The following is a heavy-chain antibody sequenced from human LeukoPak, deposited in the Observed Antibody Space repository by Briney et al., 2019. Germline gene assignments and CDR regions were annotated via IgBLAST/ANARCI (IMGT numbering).Heavy chain of an antibody. D-gene: IGHD3-22*01. CDR1: GGSISSYY. CDR2: IYYSGST. V-gene: IGHV4-59*12. Sequence: KPSETLSLTCTVSGGSISSYYWSWIRQPPGKGLEWIGYIYYSGSTNYNPSLKSRVTMSVDTSKKQFSLRLSSVTAADTAVYYCARTPIYYFDNSGYYNWGQGTLVTVSS. J-gene: IGHJ4*02. CDR3: ARTPIYYFDNSGYYN.